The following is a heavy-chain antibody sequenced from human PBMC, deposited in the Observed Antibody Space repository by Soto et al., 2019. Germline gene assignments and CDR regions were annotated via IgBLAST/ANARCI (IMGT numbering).Heavy chain of an antibody. CDR2: IYPGDSDT. D-gene: IGHD2-21*02. Sequence: GEPLQLSCRGSGDSFSSYGMGWVSQVHGKGLEWMGNIYPGDSDTRYNPSFQGHVTISIDKSINTAYLQWSSLRASDTAMYYCARPYGGNSPLFDYWVQGTLVTGSS. J-gene: IGHJ4*01. V-gene: IGHV5-51*01. CDR1: GDSFSSYG. CDR3: ARPYGGNSPLFDY.